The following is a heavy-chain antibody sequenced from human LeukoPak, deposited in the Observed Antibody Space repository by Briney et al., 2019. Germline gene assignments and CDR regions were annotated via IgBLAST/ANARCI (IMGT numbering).Heavy chain of an antibody. Sequence: GESLKISCKGSGYSFTSYWIGWVRQMPGKGLEWMGIIYPGDSDTRYSPSFQGQVTISADKSISTAYLQWSSLKASDTAMYYCARHQYYYGSSGYHPFDYWGQGTLVTVSS. V-gene: IGHV5-51*01. CDR1: GYSFTSYW. CDR2: IYPGDSDT. J-gene: IGHJ4*02. D-gene: IGHD3-22*01. CDR3: ARHQYYYGSSGYHPFDY.